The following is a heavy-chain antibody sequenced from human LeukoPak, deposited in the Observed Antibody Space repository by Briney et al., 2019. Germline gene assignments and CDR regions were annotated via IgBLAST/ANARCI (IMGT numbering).Heavy chain of an antibody. Sequence: ASVTVSCKASGYTFTSYGISWVRQAPGQGLEWMGWISAYNGNTNYAQKLQGRVTMTTDTSTSTAYMELRSLRSDDTAVYYCARDSYASGGGGVIPYWGQGTQVTVSS. CDR2: ISAYNGNT. CDR1: GYTFTSYG. J-gene: IGHJ4*02. CDR3: ARDSYASGGGGVIPY. V-gene: IGHV1-18*01. D-gene: IGHD3-16*02.